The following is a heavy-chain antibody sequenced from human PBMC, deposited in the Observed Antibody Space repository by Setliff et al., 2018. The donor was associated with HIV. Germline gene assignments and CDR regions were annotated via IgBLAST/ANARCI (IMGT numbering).Heavy chain of an antibody. J-gene: IGHJ4*02. V-gene: IGHV4-4*09. CDR1: DDSFSNYD. CDR2: ISSSGTT. Sequence: KLSETLSLTCVVSDDSFSNYDRTWIRQSPGKALEWIGYISSSGTTNYNPFLRSRVTISMETSNTRFSLWLRSATAADTATYFCARLGRAIDDGGSSLRLDFWGQGMLVTVSS. CDR3: ARLGRAIDDGGSSLRLDF. D-gene: IGHD2-21*01.